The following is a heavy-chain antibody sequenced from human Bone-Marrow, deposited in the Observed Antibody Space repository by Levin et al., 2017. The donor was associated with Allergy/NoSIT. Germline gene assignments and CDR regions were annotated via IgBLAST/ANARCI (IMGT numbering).Heavy chain of an antibody. V-gene: IGHV3-53*01. CDR3: AGYSSHGD. D-gene: IGHD6-19*01. CDR2: IYSGGST. Sequence: PGGSLRLSCAASEFTVSNNYMTWVCQAPGKGLEWVSLIYSGGSTHYADSVRGRFTISRDNSKNTLFLQMNSLRVEDTAVYYCAGYSSHGDWGQGTLVTVSS. CDR1: EFTVSNNY. J-gene: IGHJ1*01.